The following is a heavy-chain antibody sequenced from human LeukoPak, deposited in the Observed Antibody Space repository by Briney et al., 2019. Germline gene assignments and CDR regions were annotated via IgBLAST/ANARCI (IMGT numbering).Heavy chain of an antibody. V-gene: IGHV3-48*03. Sequence: GGSLRLSCAASGFTISSYEMNWVRQAPGKGLEWVSYITGSGNTVWYADSVKGRFTISRDNAKNTLYLQMNSLRVEDTAIYYCVRSLSGAFDLWGQGTMVTVSS. D-gene: IGHD1-26*01. J-gene: IGHJ3*01. CDR3: VRSLSGAFDL. CDR1: GFTISSYE. CDR2: ITGSGNTV.